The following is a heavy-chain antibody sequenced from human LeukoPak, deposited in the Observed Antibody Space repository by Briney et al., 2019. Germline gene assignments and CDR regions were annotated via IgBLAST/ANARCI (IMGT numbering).Heavy chain of an antibody. Sequence: PGGSLRLSCAASGFTFSSYAMSWVRQAPGKGLEWVSAISGSGGSTYYADSVKARFTISRDNSKNTLYLQMNSLRAEDTAVYYCAKDLADYYDSSGYYCGFDYWGQGTLVTVSS. D-gene: IGHD3-22*01. V-gene: IGHV3-23*01. CDR1: GFTFSSYA. CDR2: ISGSGGST. J-gene: IGHJ4*02. CDR3: AKDLADYYDSSGYYCGFDY.